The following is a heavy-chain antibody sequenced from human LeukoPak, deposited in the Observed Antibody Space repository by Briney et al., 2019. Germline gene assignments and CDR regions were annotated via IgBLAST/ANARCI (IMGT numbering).Heavy chain of an antibody. V-gene: IGHV1-69*04. CDR1: GFTFSSYA. D-gene: IGHD2-15*01. J-gene: IGHJ6*02. Sequence: SVKVSCKASGFTFSSYAMSWVRQAPGQGLEWMGRIIPIFGIANYAQTFQGRVTITADKSTSTAYMELSSLRSEDTAVYSCAASLVVGCYGMDVWGQGNTVTVSS. CDR3: AASLVVGCYGMDV. CDR2: IIPIFGIA.